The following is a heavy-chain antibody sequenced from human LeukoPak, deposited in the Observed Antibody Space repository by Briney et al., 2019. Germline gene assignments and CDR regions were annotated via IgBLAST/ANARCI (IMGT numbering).Heavy chain of an antibody. CDR3: ARDWGLRLGELSSYYFDY. D-gene: IGHD3-16*02. V-gene: IGHV3-66*01. CDR1: GFTVSSNY. CDR2: IYSDGST. J-gene: IGHJ4*02. Sequence: GGSLRLSCAASGFTVSSNYMNWVRQAPGRGLEWVSVIYSDGSTYYADSVKGRFSISRDNSKNTLYLQMNSLRAEDTAVYYCARDWGLRLGELSSYYFDYWGQGTLVTVSS.